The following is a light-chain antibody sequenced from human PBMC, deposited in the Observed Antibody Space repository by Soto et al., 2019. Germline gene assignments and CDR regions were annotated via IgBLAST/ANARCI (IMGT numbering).Light chain of an antibody. CDR1: SGHSSYA. CDR2: LNGDGSH. CDR3: QTWATGIRV. Sequence: QLVLTQSPSASASLGASVKLTCTLSSGHSSYAIAWHQQQPEKGPRYLMNLNGDGSHTKGDGIPDRFSGSSSGAERYLTISSLQSEDEADYYCQTWATGIRVFGGGTQLTVL. J-gene: IGLJ3*02. V-gene: IGLV4-69*01.